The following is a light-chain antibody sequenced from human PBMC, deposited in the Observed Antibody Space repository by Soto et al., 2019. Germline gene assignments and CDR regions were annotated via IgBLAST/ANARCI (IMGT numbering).Light chain of an antibody. J-gene: IGLJ2*01. Sequence: QSVLTQPPSASGTPGQRVTISCSGSSSNIGSNYVFWYQQLPGTAPTPLIYRNNQRPSGVPDRFSGSKSGTSASLAISGLRSEDEADYYCAAWDDSLSGLVFGGGTKRTVL. CDR3: AAWDDSLSGLV. CDR1: SSNIGSNY. V-gene: IGLV1-47*01. CDR2: RNN.